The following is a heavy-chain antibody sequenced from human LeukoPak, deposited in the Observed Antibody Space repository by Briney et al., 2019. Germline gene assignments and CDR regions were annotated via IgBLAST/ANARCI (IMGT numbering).Heavy chain of an antibody. V-gene: IGHV3-48*01. CDR3: AKDLTAAASLRVDP. CDR2: ISSSSRTI. D-gene: IGHD6-13*01. J-gene: IGHJ5*02. CDR1: GFTFSSYN. Sequence: GGSLRLSCAASGFTFSSYNMNWVRQAPGKGLEWVSYISSSSRTIYYADSAKGRFTISRDSAKNSLNLQMNSLRAGDTAVYYCAKDLTAAASLRVDPWGQGTLVTVSS.